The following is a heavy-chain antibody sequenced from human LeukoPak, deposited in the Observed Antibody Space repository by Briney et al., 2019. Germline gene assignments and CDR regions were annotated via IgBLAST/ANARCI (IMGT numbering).Heavy chain of an antibody. D-gene: IGHD3-22*01. Sequence: SETLSLTCTVSGVSISSSNSYWGWIRQPPGKGLEWIGSIYYSGSTNYNPSLKSRVTISVDTSKNQFSLKLSSVTAADTAVYYCARYLPEGGGYYYWFDPWGQGTLVTVSS. V-gene: IGHV4-39*07. CDR2: IYYSGST. J-gene: IGHJ5*02. CDR1: GVSISSSNSY. CDR3: ARYLPEGGGYYYWFDP.